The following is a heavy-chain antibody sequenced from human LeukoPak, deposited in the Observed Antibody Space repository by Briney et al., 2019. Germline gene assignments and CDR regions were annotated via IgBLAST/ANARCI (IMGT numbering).Heavy chain of an antibody. Sequence: SVKVSCKASGGTFSSYAISWVRQAPGQGLEWMGGIIPIFGTANYAQKFQGRITITTDESTSTAYMELSSLRSEDTAVYYCARGTYYYDSSGYYPLDYWGQGTLVTVSS. J-gene: IGHJ4*02. V-gene: IGHV1-69*05. D-gene: IGHD3-22*01. CDR1: GGTFSSYA. CDR2: IIPIFGTA. CDR3: ARGTYYYDSSGYYPLDY.